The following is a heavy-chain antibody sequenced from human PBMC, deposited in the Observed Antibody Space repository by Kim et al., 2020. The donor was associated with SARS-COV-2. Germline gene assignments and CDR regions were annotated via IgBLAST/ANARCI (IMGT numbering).Heavy chain of an antibody. J-gene: IGHJ4*02. V-gene: IGHV4-59*13. Sequence: ETLSLTCTVSGGSISSYYWSWIRQPPGKGLEWIGYIYYSGSTNYNPSLKSRVTISVDTSKNQFSLKLSSVTAADTAVYYCARGGYSYVGLADYWGQGTLVTVSS. CDR1: GGSISSYY. CDR3: ARGGYSYVGLADY. CDR2: IYYSGST. D-gene: IGHD5-18*01.